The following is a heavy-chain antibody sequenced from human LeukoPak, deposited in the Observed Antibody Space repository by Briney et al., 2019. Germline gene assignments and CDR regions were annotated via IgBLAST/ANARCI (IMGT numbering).Heavy chain of an antibody. CDR1: GFTFSSYW. CDR2: MNSDGSRT. D-gene: IGHD5-12*01. CDR3: ARGGFPVHYYYMDV. V-gene: IGHV3-74*01. J-gene: IGHJ6*03. Sequence: GGSLRPSCAASGFTFSSYWMHWVRQAPGKGLVWVSGMNSDGSRTSYADSVKGRFTISRDNAKNTLYLQMNSLRVEDTAVYYCARGGFPVHYYYMDVWGKGTTVTISS.